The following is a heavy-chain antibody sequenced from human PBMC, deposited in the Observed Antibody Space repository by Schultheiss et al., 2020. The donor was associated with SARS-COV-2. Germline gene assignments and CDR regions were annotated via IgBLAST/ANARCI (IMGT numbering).Heavy chain of an antibody. J-gene: IGHJ6*03. V-gene: IGHV3-11*04. CDR1: GFTVSSNY. Sequence: GGSLRLSCAASGFTVSSNYMSWVRQAPGKGLEWVSYISSSGSTIYYADSVKGRFTISRDNAKNSLYLQMNSLRAEDTAVYYCGGQGDYYYYYMDVWGKGTTVTVSS. D-gene: IGHD3-16*01. CDR3: GGQGDYYYYYMDV. CDR2: ISSSGSTI.